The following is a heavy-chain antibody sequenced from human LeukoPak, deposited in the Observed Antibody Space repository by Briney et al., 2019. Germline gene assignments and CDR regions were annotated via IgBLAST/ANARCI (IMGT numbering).Heavy chain of an antibody. CDR3: ARGSDYGRNSDYFDW. Sequence: PSETLSLTCTVSGYSVMRGYYWGWIRQPPGKGLEWIGSIYYTGTTFYSPSLRGRVIISLETSKKQFSLRLTSVTAADTAFYFCARGSDYGRNSDYFDWWGQGPLVTVSS. CDR2: IYYTGTT. CDR1: GYSVMRGYY. D-gene: IGHD4-23*01. V-gene: IGHV4-38-2*02. J-gene: IGHJ4*02.